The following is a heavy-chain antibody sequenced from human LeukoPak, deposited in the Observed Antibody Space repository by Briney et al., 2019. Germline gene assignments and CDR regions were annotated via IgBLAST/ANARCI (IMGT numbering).Heavy chain of an antibody. J-gene: IGHJ5*02. V-gene: IGHV3-11*04. CDR1: GGSISSSSYY. CDR3: AKTHWATVTNNWFDP. CDR2: ISSSGSTI. Sequence: LSLTCTVSGGSISSSSYYWSWIRQAPGKGLEWVSYISSSGSTIYYADSVKGRFTISRDNSKNTLYLQMNSLRAEDTAVYYCAKTHWATVTNNWFDPWGQGTLVTVSS. D-gene: IGHD4-17*01.